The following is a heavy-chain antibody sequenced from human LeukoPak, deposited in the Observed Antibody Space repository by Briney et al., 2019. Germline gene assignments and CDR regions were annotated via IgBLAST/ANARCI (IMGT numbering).Heavy chain of an antibody. D-gene: IGHD2-2*01. V-gene: IGHV3-23*01. CDR1: GFTFSSYA. CDR2: ISGSGGST. J-gene: IGHJ6*03. Sequence: GGSLRLSCAASGFTFSSYAMSWVRQAPGKGLEWVSAISGSGGSTYYADSVKGRFTISRDNAKNSLYLQMNSLRAEDTAVYYCARDQYAPDYMDVWGKGTTVTVSS. CDR3: ARDQYAPDYMDV.